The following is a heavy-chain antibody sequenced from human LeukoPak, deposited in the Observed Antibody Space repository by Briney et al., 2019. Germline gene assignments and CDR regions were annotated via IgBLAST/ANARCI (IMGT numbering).Heavy chain of an antibody. CDR3: AKDDRSGGYNYGIFEY. CDR2: ISGSGSNT. J-gene: IGHJ4*02. CDR1: GFTFSNYA. D-gene: IGHD5-18*01. V-gene: IGHV3-23*01. Sequence: GGSLRLSCAASGFTFSNYAMSWVRQAPGKGLEWVSAISGSGSNTYYADSVTGRFTISRDNSKNTLYLQMNSLRAEDTAVYYCAKDDRSGGYNYGIFEYWGQGTLVTVSS.